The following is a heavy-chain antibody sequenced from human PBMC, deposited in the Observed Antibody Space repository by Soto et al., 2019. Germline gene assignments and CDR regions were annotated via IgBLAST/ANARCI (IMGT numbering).Heavy chain of an antibody. D-gene: IGHD3-22*01. CDR3: ARPMSSGYALYWYYYYGMDV. J-gene: IGHJ6*02. V-gene: IGHV3-21*01. CDR2: ISSSSSYI. Sequence: EVQLVESGGGLVKPGGSLRLSCAASGFTFSSYSMNWVRQAPGKGLAWVSSISSSSSYIYYADSVKGRFTISRDNAKNSLYLQMNSLRAEDTAVYYCARPMSSGYALYWYYYYGMDVCGQGTTVTVSS. CDR1: GFTFSSYS.